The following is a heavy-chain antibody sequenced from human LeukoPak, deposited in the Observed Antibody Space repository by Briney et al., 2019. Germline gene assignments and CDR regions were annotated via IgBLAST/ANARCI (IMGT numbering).Heavy chain of an antibody. Sequence: SETLSLTCTVSGVSISSGDYYWSWIRQPPGKGLEWIGYTYYSGSTYYNPSLKSRVTISVDTSKNQFSLKLSSVTAADTAVYYCARDLVGNYYGSGSYRDYGMDVWGQGTTVTVSS. CDR2: TYYSGST. J-gene: IGHJ6*02. D-gene: IGHD3-10*01. CDR3: ARDLVGNYYGSGSYRDYGMDV. V-gene: IGHV4-30-4*01. CDR1: GVSISSGDYY.